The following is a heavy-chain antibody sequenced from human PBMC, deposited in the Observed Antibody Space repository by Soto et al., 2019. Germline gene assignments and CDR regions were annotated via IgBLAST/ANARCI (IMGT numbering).Heavy chain of an antibody. CDR3: AHTDEYYYDSSGYYYMAYSDY. J-gene: IGHJ4*02. D-gene: IGHD3-22*01. V-gene: IGHV2-5*02. CDR2: IYWDDDK. Sequence: QITLKESGPTLVKPTQTLTLTCTFSGFSLSTSGVGVGWIRQPPGKALEWLALIYWDDDKRYSPSLKSKLTISKETSKNPVFLTMTNMDPVYTATYYCAHTDEYYYDSSGYYYMAYSDYWGQGTLVTVSS. CDR1: GFSLSTSGVG.